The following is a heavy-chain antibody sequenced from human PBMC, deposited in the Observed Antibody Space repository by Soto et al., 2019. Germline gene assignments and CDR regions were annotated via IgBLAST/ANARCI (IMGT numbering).Heavy chain of an antibody. V-gene: IGHV3-23*01. J-gene: IGHJ4*02. CDR2: ISGSGGST. CDR3: AKSLSPYYYGPDY. Sequence: EVQLLEAGGGLVQAGGSLRLSCAASGFTFSSYAMSWVRQAPGTGLEGVSAISGSGGSTYYPDSVKGRFTVSRDNSNNTLYLQMNILRAEDTAVYYCAKSLSPYYYGPDYWGQGTLVTV. D-gene: IGHD3-10*01. CDR1: GFTFSSYA.